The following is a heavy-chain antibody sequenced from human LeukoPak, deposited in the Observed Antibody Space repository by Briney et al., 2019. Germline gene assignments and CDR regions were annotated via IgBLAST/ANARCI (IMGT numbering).Heavy chain of an antibody. V-gene: IGHV1-2*02. CDR1: GYTFTDYY. CDR3: ARIGVPRNIAVPGPDV. CDR2: INANSGGT. D-gene: IGHD6-19*01. J-gene: IGHJ4*02. Sequence: ASVKVSCKTSGYTFTDYYLHWVRQAPGQGLEWMGWINANSGGTNYAQNFQGRVTMTRDTSITTAYMELGSLTSDDTAVYYCARIGVPRNIAVPGPDVWGQGTLVTVSS.